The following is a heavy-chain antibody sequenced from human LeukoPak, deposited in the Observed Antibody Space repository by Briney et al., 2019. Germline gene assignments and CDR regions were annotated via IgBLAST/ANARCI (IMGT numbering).Heavy chain of an antibody. J-gene: IGHJ4*02. D-gene: IGHD3-16*02. CDR3: ARGLSRLF. Sequence: GGSLRLSCAASGFTFSSYAMHWVRQAPGKGLEWVAVISYDGSNKYYADSVKGRFTISRDNSKNTLYLQMNSLRAEDTAVYYCARGLSRLFWGQGTLVTVSS. V-gene: IGHV3-30-3*01. CDR1: GFTFSSYA. CDR2: ISYDGSNK.